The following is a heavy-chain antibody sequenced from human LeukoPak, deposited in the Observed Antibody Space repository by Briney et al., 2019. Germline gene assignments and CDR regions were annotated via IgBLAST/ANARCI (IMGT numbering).Heavy chain of an antibody. J-gene: IGHJ4*02. CDR1: GFTFSDYY. CDR3: ASGGVYYYGSFSY. D-gene: IGHD3-10*01. Sequence: PGGSLRLSCAASGFTFSDYYMSLIRQAPEKGLEWVSYISSSGSTIYYADSVKGRFTTSRDNAKNSPYLQMNSLRAEDTAVYYCASGGVYYYGSFSYWGQGTLVTVSS. CDR2: ISSSGSTI. V-gene: IGHV3-11*01.